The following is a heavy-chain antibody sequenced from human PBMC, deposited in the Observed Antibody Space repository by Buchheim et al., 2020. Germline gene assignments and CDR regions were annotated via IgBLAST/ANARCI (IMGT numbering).Heavy chain of an antibody. J-gene: IGHJ3*01. Sequence: QVQLQESGPGLVKPSETLSLTCTVSNGSITSNSWSWIRQPPGKGLEWIAFIHDTGSTKYNPSLESRVTVSMDTSKNQLSLKLTSVTAADTARYFCAKVYVSSWFEAFDLWGQGA. D-gene: IGHD2-2*01. V-gene: IGHV4-59*01. CDR2: IHDTGST. CDR3: AKVYVSSWFEAFDL. CDR1: NGSITSNS.